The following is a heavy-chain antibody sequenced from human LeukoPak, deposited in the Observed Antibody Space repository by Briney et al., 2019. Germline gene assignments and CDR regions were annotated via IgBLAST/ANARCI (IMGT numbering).Heavy chain of an antibody. D-gene: IGHD3-10*02. Sequence: ASVKVSCKASGYTFTSYDINWVRQATGQGLEWMGWMNPNSGNTGYAQKFQGRVTMTRNTSISTAYMELSSLRSEDTAVYYCASLTSMFQGRDYWGQGTLVTVSS. CDR3: ASLTSMFQGRDY. CDR2: MNPNSGNT. V-gene: IGHV1-8*01. CDR1: GYTFTSYD. J-gene: IGHJ4*02.